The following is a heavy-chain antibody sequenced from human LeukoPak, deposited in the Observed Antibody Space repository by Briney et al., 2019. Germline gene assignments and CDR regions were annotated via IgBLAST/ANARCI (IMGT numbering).Heavy chain of an antibody. Sequence: GASVKVSCKASGYTFTSYGISWVRQAPGQGLEWMGWISAYNGSTNYAQKLQGRVTMATDTSTSTAYMELRSLRSDDTAVYYCARDTRVVPAAMHGYWGQGTLVTVSS. CDR2: ISAYNGST. CDR1: GYTFTSYG. D-gene: IGHD2-2*01. V-gene: IGHV1-18*01. CDR3: ARDTRVVPAAMHGY. J-gene: IGHJ4*02.